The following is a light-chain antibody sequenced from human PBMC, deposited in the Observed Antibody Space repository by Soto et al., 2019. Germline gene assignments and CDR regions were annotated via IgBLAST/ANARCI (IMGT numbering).Light chain of an antibody. CDR2: SNN. Sequence: QSVLTQPPSASGTPGQRVTISCSGSSSNIGTNYVYWYQQLPGTAPKLLIYSNNQRPSGVPDRFSGSKSGTSASLAISGLRSDDEADYYCATWDDSRSVVFGGGTKLTVL. J-gene: IGLJ3*02. CDR3: ATWDDSRSVV. V-gene: IGLV1-47*02. CDR1: SSNIGTNY.